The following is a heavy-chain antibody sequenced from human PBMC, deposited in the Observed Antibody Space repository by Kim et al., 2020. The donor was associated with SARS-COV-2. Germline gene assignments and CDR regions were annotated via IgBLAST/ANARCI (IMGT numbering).Heavy chain of an antibody. J-gene: IGHJ6*02. D-gene: IGHD3-22*01. CDR1: GLTFDNSA. CDR2: ISFDGRNK. CDR3: ARGNYYESVSLSDYYNGLDV. Sequence: GGPLRLSCAASGLTFDNSAMNWVRQAPGKGLEWVAVISFDGRNKAYADSVQGRFTISRDNSKSTLHLQMSSLRVEDTAIYYCARGNYYESVSLSDYYNGLDVWGQGTTVTVSS. V-gene: IGHV3-30-3*01.